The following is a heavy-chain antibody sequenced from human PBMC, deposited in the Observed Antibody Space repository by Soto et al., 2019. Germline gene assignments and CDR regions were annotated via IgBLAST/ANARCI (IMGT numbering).Heavy chain of an antibody. J-gene: IGHJ4*02. CDR2: INHSGST. D-gene: IGHD3-16*02. Sequence: NPSETLSLTCAVYGGSFSGYYWSWIRQPPGKGLEWIGEINHSGSTNYNPSLKSRVTISVDTSKNQFSLKLSSVTAADTAVYYCARGRPGRLGELSLYPFDYWGQGTLVTVSS. V-gene: IGHV4-34*01. CDR3: ARGRPGRLGELSLYPFDY. CDR1: GGSFSGYY.